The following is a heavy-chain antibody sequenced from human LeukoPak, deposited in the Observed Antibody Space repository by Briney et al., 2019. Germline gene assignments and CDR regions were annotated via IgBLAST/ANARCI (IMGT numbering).Heavy chain of an antibody. J-gene: IGHJ4*02. CDR2: ISYDGSNK. V-gene: IGHV3-30*04. Sequence: PGRSLRLSCAASGFTFSSYAMHWVRQAPGKGLEWVAVISYDGSNKYYADSVKGRFTISRDNSKNTLYLQMNSLRAEDTAVYYCARERIRGEDYWGQGILVTVSS. CDR1: GFTFSSYA. CDR3: ARERIRGEDY. D-gene: IGHD3-10*01.